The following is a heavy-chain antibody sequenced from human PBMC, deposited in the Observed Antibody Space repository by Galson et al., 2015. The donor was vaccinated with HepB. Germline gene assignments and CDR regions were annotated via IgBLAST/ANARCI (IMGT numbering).Heavy chain of an antibody. CDR1: GFSLSTHGEG. Sequence: PALVKPTQTLTLTCTFSGFSLSTHGEGVAWIRQPPGKALEWLALIYWDDDQRYRPSLRSRLTITKDTSKNQVVLTMANMDPVDTATYYCAHRTLFADDKHFDYWGQGTLVTVSS. J-gene: IGHJ4*02. V-gene: IGHV2-5*02. CDR3: AHRTLFADDKHFDY. CDR2: IYWDDDQ. D-gene: IGHD3-10*02.